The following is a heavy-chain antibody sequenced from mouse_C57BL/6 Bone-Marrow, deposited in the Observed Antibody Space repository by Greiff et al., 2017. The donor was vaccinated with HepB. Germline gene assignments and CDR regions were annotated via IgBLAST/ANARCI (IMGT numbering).Heavy chain of an antibody. Sequence: VQGVESGAELVRPGASVKLSCKASGYTFTDYYINWVKQRPGQGLEWIARIYPGSGNTYYNEKFKGKATLTAEKSSSTAYMQLSSLTSEDSAVYFCARRGDYGGSYGYFDVWGTGTTVTVSS. D-gene: IGHD1-1*01. CDR3: ARRGDYGGSYGYFDV. J-gene: IGHJ1*03. CDR1: GYTFTDYY. V-gene: IGHV1-76*01. CDR2: IYPGSGNT.